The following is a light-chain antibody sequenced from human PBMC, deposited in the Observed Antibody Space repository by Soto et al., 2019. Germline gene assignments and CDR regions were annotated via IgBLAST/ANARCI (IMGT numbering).Light chain of an antibody. V-gene: IGKV1-5*01. Sequence: DLQITHSPSTLSASVLYRVTITCRASQSVSSWLAWYQQKPGKAPKLLIYDASTLESGVPSRFSGGGSGTEFTLTISSLQPDDFATYYCQHYNSYSEAFGQGIKVDI. CDR3: QHYNSYSEA. CDR1: QSVSSW. J-gene: IGKJ1*01. CDR2: DAS.